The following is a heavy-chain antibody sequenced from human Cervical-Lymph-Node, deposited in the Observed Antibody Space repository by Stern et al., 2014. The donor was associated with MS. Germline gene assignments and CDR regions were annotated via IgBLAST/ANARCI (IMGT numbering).Heavy chain of an antibody. V-gene: IGHV5-51*01. D-gene: IGHD6-19*01. CDR2: IYPGDSDT. J-gene: IGHJ4*02. CDR1: GYSFISSW. Sequence: EVQLVESAAEVKKPGESLKISCQGSGYSFISSWIGWVRQMPGKGLEWMALIYPGDSDTRYNPSFQGQVTISADRSVNTAYLQWGSLKASDTAMYYCATSTGYFLLEYYFDYWGQGTLVTVSS. CDR3: ATSTGYFLLEYYFDY.